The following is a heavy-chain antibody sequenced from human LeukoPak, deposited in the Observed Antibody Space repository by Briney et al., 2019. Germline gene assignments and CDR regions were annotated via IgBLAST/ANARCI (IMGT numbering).Heavy chain of an antibody. CDR3: AGNSEPQPYWFSDL. Sequence: SETLSLTCTVSSGSVSSAKYYWNWIRQPPGKGLEWIGYIYYNGRTNYNPSLKSRVTISLDMSKNQFSLKLSSVTAADTAVYYGAGNSEPQPYWFSDLWGGGPPVTVSS. J-gene: IGHJ2*01. V-gene: IGHV4-61*01. D-gene: IGHD6-13*01. CDR2: IYYNGRT. CDR1: SGSVSSAKYY.